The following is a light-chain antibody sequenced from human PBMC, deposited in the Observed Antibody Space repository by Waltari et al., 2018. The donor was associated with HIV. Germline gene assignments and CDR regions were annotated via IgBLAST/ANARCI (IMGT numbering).Light chain of an antibody. V-gene: IGLV2-8*01. Sequence: QSALTQPPSASGSPGQSVAISCTGTSSAIGGYNYVSWYQQPPGKAPKLMIFEVTKRPSGVPDRFSGSKSGNTASLTVSGLQAEDEADYYCASYGGTNDLVFGGGTKLTVL. CDR3: ASYGGTNDLV. J-gene: IGLJ3*02. CDR2: EVT. CDR1: SSAIGGYNY.